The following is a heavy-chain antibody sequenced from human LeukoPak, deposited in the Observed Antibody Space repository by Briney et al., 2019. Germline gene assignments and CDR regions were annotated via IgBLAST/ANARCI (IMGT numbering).Heavy chain of an antibody. Sequence: GGSLRLSCAASGFTFSSYSMNWVRQAPGRGLEWVSSITSDSSYIYYADSVKGRFTISRDNAKKSLYLQMNSLRAEDTAVYYCVRDINDFLPLGYWGQGTLVTVSS. D-gene: IGHD2/OR15-2a*01. CDR2: ITSDSSYI. J-gene: IGHJ4*02. CDR3: VRDINDFLPLGY. CDR1: GFTFSSYS. V-gene: IGHV3-21*01.